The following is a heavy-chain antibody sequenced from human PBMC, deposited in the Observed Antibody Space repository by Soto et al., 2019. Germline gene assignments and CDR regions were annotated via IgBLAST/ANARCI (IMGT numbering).Heavy chain of an antibody. V-gene: IGHV1-69*13. CDR2: IIPIFGTA. CDR3: ASFTGQLVHGRYYFDY. Sequence: GASVKVSCKASGGTFSSYAFSWVRQAPGRGLEWMGGIIPIFGTANYAQKFQGRVTITADGSTSTAYMELSSLRSEDTAVYYCASFTGQLVHGRYYFDYWGQGTPVTVSS. D-gene: IGHD6-13*01. CDR1: GGTFSSYA. J-gene: IGHJ4*02.